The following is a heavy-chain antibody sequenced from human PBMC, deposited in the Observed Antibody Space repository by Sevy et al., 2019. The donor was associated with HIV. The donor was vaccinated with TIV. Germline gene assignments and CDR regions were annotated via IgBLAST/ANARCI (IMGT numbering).Heavy chain of an antibody. V-gene: IGHV3-7*01. D-gene: IGHD2-2*01. CDR2: INEDGTGK. CDR1: GFTFSTYW. J-gene: IGHJ6*02. Sequence: EGSLRLSCAASGFTFSTYWMSWFRQAPGKGLEWVANINEDGTGKFYVDSVKGRFTMSRDNAKNSRYLKMNSLRAEDAAVYYCARDNATVSRRGLRYYYDGTDVWGQGTTVTVSS. CDR3: ARDNATVSRRGLRYYYDGTDV.